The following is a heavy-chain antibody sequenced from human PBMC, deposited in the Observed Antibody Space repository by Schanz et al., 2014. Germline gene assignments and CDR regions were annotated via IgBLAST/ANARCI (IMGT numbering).Heavy chain of an antibody. J-gene: IGHJ6*03. CDR1: GFNSDDYA. CDR3: AKGSRSGSKVMDV. CDR2: IPWNGAAI. D-gene: IGHD3-10*01. Sequence: EVQLVESGGGLVQPGGSLRLSCVASGFNSDDYAMHWVRQAPGKGLEWVSNIPWNGAAIGYAGSVRGRFTISRDSAKNSLYLQMNSLRPEDTALYYCAKGSRSGSKVMDVWGKGTTVTVSS. V-gene: IGHV3-9*02.